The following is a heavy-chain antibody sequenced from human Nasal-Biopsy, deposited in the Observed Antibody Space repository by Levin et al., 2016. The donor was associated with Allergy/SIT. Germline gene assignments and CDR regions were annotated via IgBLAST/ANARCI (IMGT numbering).Heavy chain of an antibody. CDR2: ISSSSSTQ. CDR3: ARDGVAYFGSGSYHYAMDV. Sequence: GESLKISCAASGFTISSYSMNWARQAPGKGLEWVSYISSSSSTQFYADSVKGRFTISRDNAKNSLDLQMNSLRAEDTAVYYCARDGVAYFGSGSYHYAMDVWGQGTTVTVSS. V-gene: IGHV3-48*01. D-gene: IGHD3-10*01. J-gene: IGHJ6*02. CDR1: GFTISSYS.